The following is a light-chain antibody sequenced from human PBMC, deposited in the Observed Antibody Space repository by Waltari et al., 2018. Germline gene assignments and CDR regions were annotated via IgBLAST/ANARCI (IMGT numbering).Light chain of an antibody. V-gene: IGKV1-5*03. J-gene: IGKJ2*01. Sequence: DIQMTQSPSTLSASVGDTVTITCRASQSISSWLAWYQQQPGKAPKLLIHKGSTLESGVPSRFSGSGSGTEFTLTIDSLLPDDFATYYCQQYSNYPYTFGQGTKLEI. CDR3: QQYSNYPYT. CDR1: QSISSW. CDR2: KGS.